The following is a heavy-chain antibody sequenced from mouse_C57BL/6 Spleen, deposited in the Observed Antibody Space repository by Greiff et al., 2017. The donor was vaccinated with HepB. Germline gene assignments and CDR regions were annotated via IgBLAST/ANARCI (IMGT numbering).Heavy chain of an antibody. CDR2: IYPRSGNT. D-gene: IGHD1-1*01. CDR1: GYTFTSYG. V-gene: IGHV1-81*01. CDR3: ARRYYYGSSGGAMDY. J-gene: IGHJ4*01. Sequence: QVQLKQSGAELARPGASVKLSCKASGYTFTSYGISWVKQRTGQGLEWIGEIYPRSGNTYYNEKFKGKATLTADKSSSTAYMELRSLTSEDSAVYFCARRYYYGSSGGAMDYWGQGTSVTVSS.